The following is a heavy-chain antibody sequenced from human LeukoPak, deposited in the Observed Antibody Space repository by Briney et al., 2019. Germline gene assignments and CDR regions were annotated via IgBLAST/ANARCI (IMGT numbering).Heavy chain of an antibody. D-gene: IGHD3-10*01. CDR2: ISYDGSNK. J-gene: IGHJ4*02. V-gene: IGHV3-30*04. CDR1: GFTFSSYA. CDR3: AKDRQPLSITMVRGFDY. Sequence: GGSLRLSCAASGFTFSSYAMHWVRQAPGKGLEWVAVISYDGSNKYYADSVKGRFTISRDNSKNTLYLQMNSLRAEDTAVYYCAKDRQPLSITMVRGFDYWGQGTLVTVSS.